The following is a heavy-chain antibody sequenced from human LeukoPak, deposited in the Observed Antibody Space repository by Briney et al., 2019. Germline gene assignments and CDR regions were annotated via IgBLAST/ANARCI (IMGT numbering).Heavy chain of an antibody. CDR1: RYTFTGYY. CDR2: INPNSGGT. V-gene: IGHV1-2*02. D-gene: IGHD6-6*01. CDR3: ARDRTAARASYYMDV. Sequence: ASVKVSCKASRYTFTGYYMHWVRQAPGQGLEWMGWINPNSGGTNYAQKFQGRVTMTRDTSISTAYMELSRLRSDDTAVYYCARDRTAARASYYMDVWGKGTTVTVSS. J-gene: IGHJ6*03.